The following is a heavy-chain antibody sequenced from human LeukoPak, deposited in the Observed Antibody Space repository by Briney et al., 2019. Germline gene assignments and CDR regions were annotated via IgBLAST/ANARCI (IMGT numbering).Heavy chain of an antibody. CDR1: GFTFSSYG. V-gene: IGHV3-30*18. Sequence: GGSLRLSCAASGFTFSSYGMHWVRQAPGKGLEWVAVISYDGSNKYYADSVKGRFTISRDNPKNTLYLQMNSLRAEDTAVYYCAKDFGWSFDYWGQGTLVTVSS. D-gene: IGHD2-8*01. J-gene: IGHJ4*02. CDR2: ISYDGSNK. CDR3: AKDFGWSFDY.